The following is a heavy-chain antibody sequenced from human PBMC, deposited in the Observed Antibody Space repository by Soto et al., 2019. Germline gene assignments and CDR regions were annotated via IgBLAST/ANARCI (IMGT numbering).Heavy chain of an antibody. D-gene: IGHD4-17*01. CDR1: GFTFSSYG. V-gene: IGHV3-33*01. CDR2: IWYDGSNK. CDR3: ARDGVTSDAFDI. J-gene: IGHJ3*02. Sequence: QVQLVESGGGVVQPGRSLRLSCAASGFTFSSYGMHWVRQAPGKWLEWVAVIWYDGSNKYYADSVKGRFTISRDNSKNTLYLQMNSLRGEDTAVYYCARDGVTSDAFDIWGQGTMVTVSS.